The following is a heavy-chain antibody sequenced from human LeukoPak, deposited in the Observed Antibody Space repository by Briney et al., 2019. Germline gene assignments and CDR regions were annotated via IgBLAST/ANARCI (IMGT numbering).Heavy chain of an antibody. CDR2: IYYSGST. CDR3: SRDTIDYGDLFWFDP. J-gene: IGHJ5*02. V-gene: IGHV4-59*01. Sequence: SETLSLTCTVSGGSISSYYWSWIRPPPGQGLAWIGYIYYSGSTNFNPSLTSRATISVDTSKNQSSLTLTSVAAPPTAVYYFSRDTIDYGDLFWFDPWGKGTLVTVSS. D-gene: IGHD4-17*01. CDR1: GGSISSYY.